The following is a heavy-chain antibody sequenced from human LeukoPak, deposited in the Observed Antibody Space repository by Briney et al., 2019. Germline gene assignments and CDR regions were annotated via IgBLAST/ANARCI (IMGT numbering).Heavy chain of an antibody. V-gene: IGHV3-74*01. CDR2: ILNDGGST. J-gene: IGHJ4*02. Sequence: GGSLRLSCAASGFTFNRYWMHWVRQAPGEGPVGAAHILNDGGSTSYADSVKGRFTISRDNAKNTLSLQMNSLRAEDTAVYYCVRHNYGYDYWGQGTPVTVSS. D-gene: IGHD5-18*01. CDR1: GFTFNRYW. CDR3: VRHNYGYDY.